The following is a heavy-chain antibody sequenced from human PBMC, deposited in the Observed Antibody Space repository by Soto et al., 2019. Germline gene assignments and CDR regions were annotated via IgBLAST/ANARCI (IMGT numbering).Heavy chain of an antibody. Sequence: QVQLQESGPGLVKPSETLSLTCTVSGGSISSYYWSWIRQPPGKGLEWIGYSYYSGTAKYNPSLKRRVTMSVDASRNLFSLKLTSVTAADPAVYYCASSNNHMSVAGGKGLYFDFWGQGTVVTVSS. CDR2: SYYSGTA. V-gene: IGHV4-59*12. D-gene: IGHD6-19*01. J-gene: IGHJ4*02. CDR3: ASSNNHMSVAGGKGLYFDF. CDR1: GGSISSYY.